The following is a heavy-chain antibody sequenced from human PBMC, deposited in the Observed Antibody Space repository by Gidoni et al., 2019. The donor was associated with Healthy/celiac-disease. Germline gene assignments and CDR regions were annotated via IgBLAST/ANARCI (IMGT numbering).Heavy chain of an antibody. D-gene: IGHD3-22*01. Sequence: EVQLLESGGGLVQPGGSLRLSCAASGFTFRSYAMSWVRQAPGQGLEWVAAISGSGGSTYYADSVKGRFTISRDNSKNTLYLQMNSLRAEDTAVYYCAKDREYYDSSGYSSFDYWGQGTLVTVSS. CDR3: AKDREYYDSSGYSSFDY. CDR2: ISGSGGST. J-gene: IGHJ4*02. V-gene: IGHV3-23*01. CDR1: GFTFRSYA.